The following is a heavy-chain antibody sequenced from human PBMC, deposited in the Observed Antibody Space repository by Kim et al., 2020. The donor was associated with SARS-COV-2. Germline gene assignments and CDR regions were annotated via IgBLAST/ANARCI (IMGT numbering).Heavy chain of an antibody. V-gene: IGHV3-23*03. CDR3: AKDHPSNGWPTFDS. CDR1: GFTFSRRA. CDR2: VNIGGNA. D-gene: IGHD6-19*01. J-gene: IGHJ4*02. Sequence: GGSLRLSCAASGFTFSRRAMSWVCQAPGKGHERIASVNIGGNAYYADSVKGRFTVSRDITMDTLYLQMNSLTAEDTALYFCAKDHPSNGWPTFDSWGQGTLVAVPS.